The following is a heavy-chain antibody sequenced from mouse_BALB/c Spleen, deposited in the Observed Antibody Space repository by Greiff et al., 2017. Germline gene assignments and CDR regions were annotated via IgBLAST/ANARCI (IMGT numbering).Heavy chain of an antibody. J-gene: IGHJ1*01. CDR2: IRNKANGYTT. V-gene: IGHV7-3*02. CDR3: ARAYGNYGWYFDV. Sequence: EVKLVESGGGLVQPGGSLRLSCATSGFTFTDYYMSWVRQPPGKALEWLGFIRNKANGYTTEYSASVKGRFTISRDNSQSILYLQMNTLRAEDSATYYCARAYGNYGWYFDVWGAGTTVTVSS. D-gene: IGHD2-1*01. CDR1: GFTFTDYY.